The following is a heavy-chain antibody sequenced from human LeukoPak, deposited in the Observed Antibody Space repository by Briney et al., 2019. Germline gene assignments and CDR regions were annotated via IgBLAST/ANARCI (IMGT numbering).Heavy chain of an antibody. Sequence: GGSLRFSCAASGFTFSSYAMSWVRQAPGKGLEWVSAISGSGGSTYYADSVKGRFTISRDNSKNTLYLQMNSLRAEDTAVYYCAKDPPRHCSSTSCSRFDPWGQGTLVTISS. CDR2: ISGSGGST. V-gene: IGHV3-23*01. CDR3: AKDPPRHCSSTSCSRFDP. CDR1: GFTFSSYA. D-gene: IGHD2-2*01. J-gene: IGHJ5*02.